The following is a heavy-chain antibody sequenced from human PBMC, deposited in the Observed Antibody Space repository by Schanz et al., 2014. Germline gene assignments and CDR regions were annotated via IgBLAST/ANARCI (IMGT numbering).Heavy chain of an antibody. J-gene: IGHJ1*01. CDR3: ASGVHVSSLQKGLQF. CDR2: IATSSSTR. V-gene: IGHV3-48*01. CDR1: GFDFNSYS. Sequence: EVRLVESGGGLVQPGGSLRLSCEASGFDFNSYSMNWVRQVPGKGLEWLSYIATSSSTRHYADSVKGRVTISRDNAKNSVSLHMRILRVESTAVYYCASGVHVSSLQKGLQFWGRGTLVIVSS. D-gene: IGHD3-10*01.